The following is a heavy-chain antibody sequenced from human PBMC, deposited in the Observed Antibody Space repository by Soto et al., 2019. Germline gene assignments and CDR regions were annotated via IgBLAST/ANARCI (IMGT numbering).Heavy chain of an antibody. CDR3: ARDFPPGYYYYMDV. V-gene: IGHV4-59*01. D-gene: IGHD2-2*01. CDR1: GGSISSYY. J-gene: IGHJ6*03. CDR2: IYYSGST. Sequence: SETLSLTCTVSGGSISSYYWSWIRQPPGKGLEWIGYIYYSGSTNYNPSLKSRVTISVDTSKNQFSLKLSSVTAADTAVYYCARDFPPGYYYYMDVWGKGTTVTVSS.